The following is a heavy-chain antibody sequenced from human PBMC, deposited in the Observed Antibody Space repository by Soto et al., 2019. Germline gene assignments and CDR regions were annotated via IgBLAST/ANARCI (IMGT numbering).Heavy chain of an antibody. V-gene: IGHV1-69*04. CDR2: IIPILGIA. D-gene: IGHD7-27*01. CDR1: GGTFSSYT. CDR3: ARDGDAPNYYYYYGMDV. Sequence: SVKVSCKASGGTFSSYTISWERQAPGQGLEWMGRIIPILGIANYAQKFQGRVTITADKSTSTAYMELSSLRSEDTAVYYCARDGDAPNYYYYYGMDVWGQGTTVTVSS. J-gene: IGHJ6*02.